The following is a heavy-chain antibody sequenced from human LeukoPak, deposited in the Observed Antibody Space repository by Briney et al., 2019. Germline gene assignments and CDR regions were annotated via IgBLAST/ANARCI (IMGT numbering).Heavy chain of an antibody. CDR1: GYTFTSYD. J-gene: IGHJ6*03. CDR2: MNPNSGNT. V-gene: IGHV1-8*01. Sequence: ASVKVSCEASGYTFTSYDINWVRQATGQGLEWMGWMNPNSGNTGYAQKFQGRVTMTRNTSISTAYMELSSLRSEDTAVYYCARGRKYQLLRSYYYYYMDVWGKGTTVTVSS. D-gene: IGHD2-2*01. CDR3: ARGRKYQLLRSYYYYYMDV.